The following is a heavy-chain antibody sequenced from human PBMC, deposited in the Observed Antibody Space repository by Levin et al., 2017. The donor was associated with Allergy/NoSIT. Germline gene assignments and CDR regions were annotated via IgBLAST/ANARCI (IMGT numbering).Heavy chain of an antibody. CDR1: GFTFTTFW. CDR2: TERDGSET. D-gene: IGHD3-16*02. V-gene: IGHV3-7*01. CDR3: VREEGWGYHFGMDD. Sequence: PGGSLRLSCAASGFTFTTFWMAWVRQAPGKGLEWVANTERDGSETPYVDSVKGRFTISRDNGKNSVYLQMNSLRVDDTAVYYCVREEGWGYHFGMDDWGQGTTVTVSS. J-gene: IGHJ6*02.